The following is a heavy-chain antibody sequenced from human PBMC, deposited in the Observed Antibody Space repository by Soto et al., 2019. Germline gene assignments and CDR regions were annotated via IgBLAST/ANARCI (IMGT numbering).Heavy chain of an antibody. V-gene: IGHV4-30-4*01. D-gene: IGHD6-6*01. CDR3: AREGSLYNSSFSMWYYGMDV. CDR1: GGCISSGDYS. J-gene: IGHJ6*02. CDR2: IYSSGST. Sequence: QVQLQESGPGLVKPSHTLSLTCTVSGGCISSGDYSWSWIRQPPGKGLEWIGHIYSSGSTYYNPSLKSRVTISVDTSKNHFSLKVSSVTAADTAVYYCAREGSLYNSSFSMWYYGMDVWGQGTTVTVSS.